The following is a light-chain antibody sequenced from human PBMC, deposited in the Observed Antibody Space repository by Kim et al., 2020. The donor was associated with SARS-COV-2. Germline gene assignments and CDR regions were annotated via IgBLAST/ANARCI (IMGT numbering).Light chain of an antibody. V-gene: IGKV1-27*01. Sequence: DIQMAQSPSSLSASVGDRVTITCRASQGISNSLAWYRQKPGKVPMLLIYGASTLRSGVPSRFRGSGSGTDFTLTISSLQPEDAATYYCQKYNSAPWTFGQGPRWIS. CDR1: QGISNS. CDR3: QKYNSAPWT. CDR2: GAS. J-gene: IGKJ1*01.